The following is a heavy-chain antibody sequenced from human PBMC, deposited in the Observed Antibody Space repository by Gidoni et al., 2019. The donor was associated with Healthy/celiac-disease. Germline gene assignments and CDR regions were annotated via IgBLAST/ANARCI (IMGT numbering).Heavy chain of an antibody. CDR2: IDWDDDK. V-gene: IGHV2-70*15. CDR3: EGIRLRSIQLGKLSLDYYYGMGV. CDR1: AFSLSTSVMC. Sequence: QATFRESGPAPVKPTQTPTLTCTSPAFSLSTSVMCVSWIRQPPRTALEWLARIDWDDDKYYSTSLKTRLTISKDTSKNQVVLTKTNMDPVDKARYCCEGIRLRSIQLGKLSLDYYYGMGVWGQGTTVTVSS. J-gene: IGHJ6*02. D-gene: IGHD3-16*02.